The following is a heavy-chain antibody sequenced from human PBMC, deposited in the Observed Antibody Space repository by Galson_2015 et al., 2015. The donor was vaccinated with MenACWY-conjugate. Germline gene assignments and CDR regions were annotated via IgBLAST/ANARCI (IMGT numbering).Heavy chain of an antibody. Sequence: SLRLSCAASGFTFSTYSMNWVRQAPGKGLEWVANINHLGSDKNYVDSVKGRFTISRDNAKNSLFLHMDSLRAEDTAVYYCAKYFGTSFDYWGQGSLVTVSS. V-gene: IGHV3-7*05. CDR3: AKYFGTSFDY. D-gene: IGHD2/OR15-2a*01. CDR2: INHLGSDK. CDR1: GFTFSTYS. J-gene: IGHJ4*02.